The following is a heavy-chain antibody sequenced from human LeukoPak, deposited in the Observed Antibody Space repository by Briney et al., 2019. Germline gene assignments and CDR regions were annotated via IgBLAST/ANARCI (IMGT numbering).Heavy chain of an antibody. D-gene: IGHD2-2*01. J-gene: IGHJ4*02. CDR2: IRYDGSNK. CDR1: GFTFSSYG. CDR3: AKDISLLRVVPAAIDY. Sequence: PGGSLRLSCAASGFTFSSYGMHWVGQAPGKGLEWVAFIRYDGSNKYYADSVKDRFTISRDNSKNTLYLQMNSLRAEDTAVYYCAKDISLLRVVPAAIDYWGQGTLVTVSS. V-gene: IGHV3-30*02.